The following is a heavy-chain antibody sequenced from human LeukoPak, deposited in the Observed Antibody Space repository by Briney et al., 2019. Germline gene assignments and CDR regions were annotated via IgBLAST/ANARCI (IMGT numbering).Heavy chain of an antibody. CDR3: ARADFYGSGSHPPGGFDY. Sequence: PGRSLRLSCAASGFTLRTYDMHWVRQAPGKGLEWVAVISYDGSNTYYADSVRGRFTISRDTSKNTLYLQMSSLRAEDTAVYYCARADFYGSGSHPPGGFDYWGQGPLVTVSS. CDR2: ISYDGSNT. D-gene: IGHD3-10*01. V-gene: IGHV3-30*04. CDR1: GFTLRTYD. J-gene: IGHJ4*02.